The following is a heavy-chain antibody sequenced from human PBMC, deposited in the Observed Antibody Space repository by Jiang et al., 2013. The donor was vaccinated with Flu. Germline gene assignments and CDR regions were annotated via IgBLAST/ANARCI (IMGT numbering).Heavy chain of an antibody. CDR1: GYIFTSYW. CDR2: IYSGDSDA. Sequence: GAEVKKPGESLKISCEASGYIFTSYWIGWVRQMPGKGLEWMGIIYSGDSDARYSPSFQGQVTFSVDKSISTAYLQWRSLKASDTAMYYCVRLSITGPTGDYWGQGTLVTVSS. V-gene: IGHV5-51*03. J-gene: IGHJ4*02. D-gene: IGHD1-20*01. CDR3: VRLSITGPTGDY.